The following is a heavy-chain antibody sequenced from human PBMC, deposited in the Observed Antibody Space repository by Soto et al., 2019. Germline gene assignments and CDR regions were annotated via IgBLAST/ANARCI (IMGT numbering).Heavy chain of an antibody. CDR3: ARNPSSEQWLVRGWFDP. V-gene: IGHV4-34*01. J-gene: IGHJ5*02. Sequence: QVQLQQWGAGLLKPSETLSLTCAVYGGSFGGYYWSWIRQPPGKGLEWIGEMHQSGSTKYNPSLKSRVTLSLDTSQNQFSLKMSAVTAADTAMYYCARNPSSEQWLVRGWFDPWGQGTLVTVSS. D-gene: IGHD6-19*01. CDR1: GGSFGGYY. CDR2: MHQSGST.